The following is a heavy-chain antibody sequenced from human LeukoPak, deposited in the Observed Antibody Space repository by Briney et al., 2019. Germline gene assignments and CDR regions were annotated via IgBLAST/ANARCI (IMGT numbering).Heavy chain of an antibody. CDR2: ISSSSSYI. V-gene: IGHV3-21*01. Sequence: PGGSLGLSCAASGFTFSSYSMNWVRQAPGKGLEWVSSISSSSSYIYYADSVKGRFTISRDNAKNSLYLQMNSLRAEDTAVYYCARVGYDFWSGYVYWGQGTLVTVSS. CDR1: GFTFSSYS. CDR3: ARVGYDFWSGYVY. J-gene: IGHJ4*02. D-gene: IGHD3-3*01.